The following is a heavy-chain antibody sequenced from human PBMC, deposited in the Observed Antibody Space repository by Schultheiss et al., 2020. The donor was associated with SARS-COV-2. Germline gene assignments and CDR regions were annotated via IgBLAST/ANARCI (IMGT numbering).Heavy chain of an antibody. CDR2: ITSSSSYI. Sequence: GESLKISCVASEFTFSSSTMNWVRQAPGKGLEWVSSITSSSSYIYYADSVKGRFTISRDNAENSVYLQMNSLRAEDTAVYYCARVRAGRIPSFGVTYFYYGMDVWGQGTTVTVSS. D-gene: IGHD2-8*01. V-gene: IGHV3-21*01. CDR1: EFTFSSST. CDR3: ARVRAGRIPSFGVTYFYYGMDV. J-gene: IGHJ6*02.